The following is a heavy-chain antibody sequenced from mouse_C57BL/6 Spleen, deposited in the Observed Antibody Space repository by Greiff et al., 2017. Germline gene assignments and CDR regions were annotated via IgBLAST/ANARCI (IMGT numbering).Heavy chain of an antibody. Sequence: QVQLQQSGPGLVQPSQSLSITCTVSGFSLTSYGVHWVRQSPGKGLEWLGVIWSGGSTDYNAAFISRLSISKDNSKSQVFFKMNSLQADDTAIYYCARNENWDGRFDYWGQGTTLTVSS. J-gene: IGHJ2*01. D-gene: IGHD4-1*01. CDR2: IWSGGST. V-gene: IGHV2-2*01. CDR3: ARNENWDGRFDY. CDR1: GFSLTSYG.